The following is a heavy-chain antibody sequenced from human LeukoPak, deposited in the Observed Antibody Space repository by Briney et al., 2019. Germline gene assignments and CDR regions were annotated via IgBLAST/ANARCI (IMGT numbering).Heavy chain of an antibody. CDR1: GYSFTSYW. D-gene: IGHD6-13*01. CDR3: ARRSSSSWYSGPWVGY. J-gene: IGHJ4*02. V-gene: IGHV5-51*01. Sequence: GESLKISCKGSGYSFTSYWIGWVRQMPGKGLEWMGIIYPGDSDTRYSPSFQGQVTISADKSISTAYLQWSSLKASDTAMYYCARRSSSSWYSGPWVGYWGQGTLVTVSS. CDR2: IYPGDSDT.